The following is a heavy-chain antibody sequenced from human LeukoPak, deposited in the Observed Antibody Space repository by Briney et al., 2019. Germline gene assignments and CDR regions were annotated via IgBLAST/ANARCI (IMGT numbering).Heavy chain of an antibody. CDR2: MNPNSGDT. J-gene: IGHJ4*02. V-gene: IGHV1-8*01. CDR1: GYTFTSYD. D-gene: IGHD3-22*01. Sequence: ASVKVSCKASGYTFTSYDINWVRQATGQGLEWMGRMNPNSGDTAYAQKFQGRVAMTRDTSINTAYMELSNLRSEDTAVYYCARGLGDYYDTGDFYYAVPAHWGQGTLVTVSS. CDR3: ARGLGDYYDTGDFYYAVPAH.